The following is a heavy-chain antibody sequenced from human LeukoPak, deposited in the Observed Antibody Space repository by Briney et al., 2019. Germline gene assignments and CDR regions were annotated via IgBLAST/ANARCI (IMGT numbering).Heavy chain of an antibody. V-gene: IGHV5-51*01. Sequence: GASLKISCKGSGYRFISYWIGWVRQMPGKGLEWMGIIYPGDSDTRYSPSFQGQVTISADKSISTAHLQWSSLKASDTAMYYCARVRRYDSNYYYMDVWGKGTTVTISS. CDR2: IYPGDSDT. D-gene: IGHD3-9*01. J-gene: IGHJ6*03. CDR3: ARVRRYDSNYYYMDV. CDR1: GYRFISYW.